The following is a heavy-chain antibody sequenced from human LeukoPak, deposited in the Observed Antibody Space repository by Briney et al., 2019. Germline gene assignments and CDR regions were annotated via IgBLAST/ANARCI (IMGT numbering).Heavy chain of an antibody. CDR1: GGSISSYS. D-gene: IGHD3-10*01. CDR3: VRNYYGSEIRDAFDV. Sequence: SETLSLTCTVSGGSISSYSWSWIRQPPGKGLEWIGWIYTTGRPNYNPSLKSRATISIYTSKNQFSLKMSSVTAADTADYFCVRNYYGSEIRDAFDVWGQGTMVTVSS. V-gene: IGHV4-4*09. J-gene: IGHJ3*01. CDR2: IYTTGRP.